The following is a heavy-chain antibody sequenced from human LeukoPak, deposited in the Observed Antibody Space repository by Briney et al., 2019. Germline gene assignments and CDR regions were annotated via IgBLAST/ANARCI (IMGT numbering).Heavy chain of an antibody. CDR2: IKSDGTHS. CDR3: VRDDDQYGVDY. D-gene: IGHD1-1*01. J-gene: IGHJ4*02. CDR1: GFTFTSHW. V-gene: IGHV3-74*01. Sequence: SGGSLRLSCVASGFTFTSHWMHWVRQAPGKGLVCVSRIKSDGTHSDYGDSVRGRFTISRDNAKDTLYLQMNSLRVEDTAVYYCVRDDDQYGVDYWGRGTLVTVSS.